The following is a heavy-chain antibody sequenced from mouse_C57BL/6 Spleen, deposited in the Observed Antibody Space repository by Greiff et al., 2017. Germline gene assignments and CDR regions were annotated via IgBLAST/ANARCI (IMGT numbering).Heavy chain of an antibody. V-gene: IGHV1-50*01. CDR3: ARGGNDGYYEMDY. J-gene: IGHJ4*01. CDR1: GYTFTSYW. Sequence: VQLQQPGAELVKPGASVKLSCKASGYTFTSYWMQWVKQRPGQGLEWIGEIDPSDSYTNYNQKFKGKATLTVDTSSSTAYMQLSSLTSEDSAVYYCARGGNDGYYEMDYWGQGTSVTVSS. CDR2: IDPSDSYT. D-gene: IGHD2-3*01.